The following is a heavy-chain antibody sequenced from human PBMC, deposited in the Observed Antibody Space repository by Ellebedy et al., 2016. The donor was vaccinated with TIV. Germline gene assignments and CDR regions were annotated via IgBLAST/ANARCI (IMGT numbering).Heavy chain of an antibody. D-gene: IGHD3-10*01. CDR3: ARRAIWFGEPDYYYYGMDV. CDR2: IDPSDSYT. V-gene: IGHV5-10-1*01. Sequence: GESLKISXKGSGYSFTSYWISWVRQMPGKGLEWMGRIDPSDSYTNYSPSFQGHVTISADKSISTAYLQWSSLKASDTAMYYCARRAIWFGEPDYYYYGMDVWGQGTTVTVSS. CDR1: GYSFTSYW. J-gene: IGHJ6*02.